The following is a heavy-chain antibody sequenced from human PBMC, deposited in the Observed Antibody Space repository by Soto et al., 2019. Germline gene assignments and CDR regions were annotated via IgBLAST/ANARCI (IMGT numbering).Heavy chain of an antibody. CDR1: GFTFSDHY. D-gene: IGHD2-21*02. J-gene: IGHJ4*02. Sequence: GGSLRLSCAASGFTFSDHYMDWVRQAPGKGLEWVGRTRNKANSYTTEYAASVKGRFTISRDDSKNSLYLQMNSLKTDDTAVYYCARVPYCGGDCYYFDYWGQGTLVTVSS. V-gene: IGHV3-72*01. CDR2: TRNKANSYTT. CDR3: ARVPYCGGDCYYFDY.